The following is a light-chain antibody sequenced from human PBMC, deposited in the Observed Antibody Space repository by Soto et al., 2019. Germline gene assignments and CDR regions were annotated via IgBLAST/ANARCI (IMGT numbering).Light chain of an antibody. J-gene: IGKJ1*01. Sequence: IQMTQSPSTLSVSVGDRVTITCRASQSISSWLAWYQQKPGKAPKLLISKASILESEVPSRFSGGGSGTEFTLTITSLQPDDFATYYCQQYNTYLWTFGQGTKVEIK. V-gene: IGKV1-5*03. CDR1: QSISSW. CDR3: QQYNTYLWT. CDR2: KAS.